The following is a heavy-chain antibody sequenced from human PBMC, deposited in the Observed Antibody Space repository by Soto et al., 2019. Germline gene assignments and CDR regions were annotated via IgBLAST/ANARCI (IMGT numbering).Heavy chain of an antibody. CDR2: ISGSGGST. D-gene: IGHD3-3*01. Sequence: GGSLRLSCAASGFTFSSYAMSWVRQAPGKGLEWVSAISGSGGSTYYADSVKGRFTISRDNSKNTLYLQMNSLRAEDTAVYYCAKEGEGTIFGDFGYYFDYWGQGTLVTVSS. CDR1: GFTFSSYA. V-gene: IGHV3-23*01. CDR3: AKEGEGTIFGDFGYYFDY. J-gene: IGHJ4*02.